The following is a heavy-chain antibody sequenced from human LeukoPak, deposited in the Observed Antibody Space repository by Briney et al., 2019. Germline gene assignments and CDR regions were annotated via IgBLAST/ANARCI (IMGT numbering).Heavy chain of an antibody. CDR2: IYHSGST. CDR1: GFSVSSNY. J-gene: IGHJ3*02. D-gene: IGHD6-19*01. Sequence: GSLRLSCAASGFSVSSNYMSWIRQPPGKGLEWIGEIYHSGSTNYNPSLESRVTISVDKSKNQFSLKLSSVAAADTAVYYCARRAVAGTIGAFDIWGQGTMVTVSS. V-gene: IGHV4-4*02. CDR3: ARRAVAGTIGAFDI.